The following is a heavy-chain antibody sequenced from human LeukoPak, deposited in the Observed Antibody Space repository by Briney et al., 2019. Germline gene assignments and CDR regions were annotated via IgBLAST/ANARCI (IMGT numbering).Heavy chain of an antibody. CDR2: IKSKTDGGTT. D-gene: IGHD3-22*01. CDR1: GSTFSNAW. J-gene: IGHJ4*02. CDR3: TTDIGDYDSSGYYYTDY. V-gene: IGHV3-15*01. Sequence: GGSLRLSCAASGSTFSNAWMSWVRQAPGKGLEWVGRIKSKTDGGTTDYAAPVKGRFTISRDDSKNTLYLQMNSLKTEDTAVYYCTTDIGDYDSSGYYYTDYWGQGTLVTVSS.